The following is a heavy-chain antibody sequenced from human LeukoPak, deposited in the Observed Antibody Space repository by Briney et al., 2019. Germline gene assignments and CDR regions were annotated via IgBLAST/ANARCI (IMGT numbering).Heavy chain of an antibody. CDR2: ISAYNGNT. J-gene: IGHJ3*02. CDR1: GYTFTSYG. D-gene: IGHD3-9*01. V-gene: IGHV1-18*01. Sequence: ASVKVSCKASGYTFTSYGISWVRQAPGQGLEWMGWISAYNGNTNYAQKLQGRVTMTTDTSTSTAYMELRSLRSDDTAVYYCARDPGCSIYDTLTGPDAFDIWGQGTMVTVSS. CDR3: ARDPGCSIYDTLTGPDAFDI.